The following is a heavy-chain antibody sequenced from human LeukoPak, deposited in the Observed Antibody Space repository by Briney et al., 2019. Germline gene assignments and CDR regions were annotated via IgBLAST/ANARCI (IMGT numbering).Heavy chain of an antibody. CDR2: INHSGST. CDR3: ARGDSIYYDSSGYSY. CDR1: GGSFSGYY. D-gene: IGHD3-22*01. Sequence: SETLSLTCAVYGGSFSGYYWSWIRQPPGKGLEWIGEINHSGSTNYNPSLKSRVTISVDTSKNQFSLKLSSVTAADTAVYYCARGDSIYYDSSGYSYWGQGTPVTVSS. J-gene: IGHJ4*02. V-gene: IGHV4-34*01.